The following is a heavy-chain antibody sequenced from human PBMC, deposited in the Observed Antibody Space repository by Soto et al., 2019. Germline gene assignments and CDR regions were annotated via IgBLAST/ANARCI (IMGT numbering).Heavy chain of an antibody. Sequence: QVTLKESGPTLVKPTQTLTLTCTVSGLSLRTTGVGVGWVRQPPGKALEWLALLYWDDDKRNSPSLRSRLTIAKDISEKQEVLTMTNMDTVDTATYYCVQSRCGGDCLEIYSSHAYNGLDVWGQGTTVTVSS. CDR1: GLSLRTTGVG. CDR2: LYWDDDK. V-gene: IGHV2-5*02. J-gene: IGHJ6*02. CDR3: VQSRCGGDCLEIYSSHAYNGLDV. D-gene: IGHD2-21*02.